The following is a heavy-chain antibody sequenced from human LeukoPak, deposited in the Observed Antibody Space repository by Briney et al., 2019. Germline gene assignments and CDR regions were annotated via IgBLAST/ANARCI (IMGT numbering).Heavy chain of an antibody. D-gene: IGHD3-10*01. CDR2: ISSNGGST. J-gene: IGHJ4*02. CDR3: AREKQMRVVRGVINREGFDY. Sequence: GGSLRLSCAASGFTFSSYAMHWVRQAPGKGLEYVSAISSNGGSTYYANSVKGRFTISRDNSKNTLYLQMGSLRAEDMAVYYCAREKQMRVVRGVINREGFDYWGQGTLVTVSS. V-gene: IGHV3-64*01. CDR1: GFTFSSYA.